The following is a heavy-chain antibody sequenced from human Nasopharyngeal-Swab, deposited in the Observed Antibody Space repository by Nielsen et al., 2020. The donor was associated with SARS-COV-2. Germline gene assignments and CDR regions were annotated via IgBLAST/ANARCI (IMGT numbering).Heavy chain of an antibody. V-gene: IGHV6-1*01. CDR2: TYYRSKWFN. J-gene: IGHJ5*02. CDR1: GDSVSGNSAT. CDR3: TRDAGGYNWFDP. D-gene: IGHD3-16*01. Sequence: SQTRSLTCAISGDSVSGNSATWSWIRQSPSRGLEWLGRTYYRSKWFNDYAVSVKSRITINPDTSKNQFSLQLNSVTPEDTAVYYCTRDAGGYNWFDPWGQGTLVTVSS.